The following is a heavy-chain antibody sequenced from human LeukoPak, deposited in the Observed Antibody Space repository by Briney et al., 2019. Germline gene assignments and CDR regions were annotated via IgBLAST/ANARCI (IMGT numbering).Heavy chain of an antibody. Sequence: PGGSLRLSCAASGFTFSRYGLHWVRQAPGKGLEWVAFIRDDGSTRYYTDSVKGRFTVSRDNSKNTLYLQMDSLRIGDTAVYYCAKVPHSWGLFDSWGQGTLVTVSS. V-gene: IGHV3-30*02. CDR2: IRDDGSTR. CDR1: GFTFSRYG. CDR3: AKVPHSWGLFDS. D-gene: IGHD3-16*01. J-gene: IGHJ4*02.